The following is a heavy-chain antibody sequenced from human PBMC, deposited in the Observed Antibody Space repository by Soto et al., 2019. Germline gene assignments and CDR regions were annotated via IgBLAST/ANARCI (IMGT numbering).Heavy chain of an antibody. V-gene: IGHV3-66*01. J-gene: IGHJ4*02. Sequence: GGSLRLSCAASGFTVSSNYMSWVRQAPGKGLEWVSVIYSGGSTYYADSVKGRFTISRDNSKNTLYLQMNGLRAEDTAVYYCARSPQTRMAAAGTRALDYWGQGTLVTVSS. D-gene: IGHD6-13*01. CDR1: GFTVSSNY. CDR2: IYSGGST. CDR3: ARSPQTRMAAAGTRALDY.